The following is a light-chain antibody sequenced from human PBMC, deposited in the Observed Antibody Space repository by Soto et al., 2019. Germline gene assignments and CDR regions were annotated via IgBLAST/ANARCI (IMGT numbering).Light chain of an antibody. CDR3: QQYGGSSRT. Sequence: EIVLTQSPGTLSLSPGKRATLSCRASQSISSSYLAWYQQRPGQAPRLLIYGASSRATGIPDRFSGSGSGTEFTLTISRLEPEDFAVYLCQQYGGSSRTFGLGTKVDIK. J-gene: IGKJ1*01. CDR1: QSISSSY. V-gene: IGKV3-20*01. CDR2: GAS.